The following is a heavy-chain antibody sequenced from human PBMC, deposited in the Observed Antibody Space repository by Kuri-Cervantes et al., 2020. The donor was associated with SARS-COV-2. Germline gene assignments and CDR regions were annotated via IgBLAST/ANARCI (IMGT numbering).Heavy chain of an antibody. V-gene: IGHV3-33*06. J-gene: IGHJ6*02. CDR2: IWHDGSNK. Sequence: EWVAVIWHDGSNKYFTDCVKARFTISRDNSKNTLYLQMSSLRAEDTAVYYCVKDQLYCSSTSCYQGYYYYGMDVWGQGTTVTVSS. D-gene: IGHD2-2*01. CDR3: VKDQLYCSSTSCYQGYYYYGMDV.